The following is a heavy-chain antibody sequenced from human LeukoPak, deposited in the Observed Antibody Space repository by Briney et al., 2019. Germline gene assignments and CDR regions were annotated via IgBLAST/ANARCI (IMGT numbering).Heavy chain of an antibody. V-gene: IGHV5-51*01. D-gene: IGHD3-10*01. CDR1: GYSFTSYW. CDR2: IYPGDSDT. J-gene: IGHJ4*02. Sequence: GESLKIFCKGSGYSFTSYWIGWVLQMPGKGLESMGIIYPGDSDTRYSPSFQGQVTISADKSVSTAYLQWSSLKASDTAMYYCARGIYYYGPFDYWGQGTLVTVSS. CDR3: ARGIYYYGPFDY.